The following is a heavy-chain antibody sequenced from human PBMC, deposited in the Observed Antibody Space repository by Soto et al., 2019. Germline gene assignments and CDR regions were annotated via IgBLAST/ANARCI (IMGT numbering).Heavy chain of an antibody. CDR3: AKNLPRTGRFDY. J-gene: IGHJ4*02. V-gene: IGHV4-30-4*01. CDR2: IYYTGAA. Sequence: SETLSLTCSVSGGSVATGGTYWSWARLLPGKGLQWVGYIYYTGAAYYNPSLKSRTTISVDRSRNQFSPQVSSVTAADTAVYYCAKNLPRTGRFDYWGQGTVVTVSS. CDR1: GGSVATGGTY.